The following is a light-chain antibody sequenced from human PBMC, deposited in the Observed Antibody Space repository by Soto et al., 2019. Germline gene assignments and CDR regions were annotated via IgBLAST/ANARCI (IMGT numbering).Light chain of an antibody. J-gene: IGKJ1*01. CDR1: QSVSSK. V-gene: IGKV3-15*01. Sequence: EIVMTQSPATLSVSPGARATLSCRASQSVSSKLAWYQQKPGQAPRVLIFGASTRATGIPARFSGSGSGTEFTLTLSSLQSEEFAVYYCQHYNDGPPTWTFGPGTSVEI. CDR3: QHYNDGPPTWT. CDR2: GAS.